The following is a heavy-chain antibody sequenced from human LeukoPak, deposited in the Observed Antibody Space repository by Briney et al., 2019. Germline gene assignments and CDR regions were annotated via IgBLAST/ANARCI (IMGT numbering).Heavy chain of an antibody. CDR3: ASEPLTYYYDSSGYYYFDY. J-gene: IGHJ4*02. CDR1: GGSISSGSYY. V-gene: IGHV4-61*02. CDR2: IYTSGST. D-gene: IGHD3-22*01. Sequence: TSEALSLTCTVSGGSISSGSYYWSWIRQPAGKGLEWIGRIYTSGSTNYNPSLKSLVTISVDTSKNQFSLKLSSVTAADTAVYYCASEPLTYYYDSSGYYYFDYWGQGTLVTVSS.